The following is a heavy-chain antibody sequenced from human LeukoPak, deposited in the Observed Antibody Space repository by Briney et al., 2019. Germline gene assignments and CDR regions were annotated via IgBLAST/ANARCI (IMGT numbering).Heavy chain of an antibody. J-gene: IGHJ5*02. CDR3: ARDSGTTGEVKFDP. Sequence: SETLSLTCTVSGGSISSYYWSWIRQPPGKGLEWIGYIYYSGSTTYNPSLKSRVTMSVDTSKNQFSLKLSSVTAADTAVYYCARDSGTTGEVKFDPWGQGTLVTVSS. CDR1: GGSISSYY. CDR2: IYYSGST. V-gene: IGHV4-59*12. D-gene: IGHD3-10*01.